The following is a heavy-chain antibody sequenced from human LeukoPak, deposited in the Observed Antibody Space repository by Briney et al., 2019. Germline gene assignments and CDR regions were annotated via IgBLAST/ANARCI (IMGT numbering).Heavy chain of an antibody. D-gene: IGHD1-26*01. Sequence: PGGSLRLSCAASGFTFSSYGMNWVRQAPGKGLEWVSFISSSSSYINYADSVKGRFTISRDNAKNSLYLQMNSLRAEDTALYYCARLCIVGTKSAFDIWGQGTMVTVSS. CDR2: ISSSSSYI. V-gene: IGHV3-21*01. CDR3: ARLCIVGTKSAFDI. J-gene: IGHJ3*02. CDR1: GFTFSSYG.